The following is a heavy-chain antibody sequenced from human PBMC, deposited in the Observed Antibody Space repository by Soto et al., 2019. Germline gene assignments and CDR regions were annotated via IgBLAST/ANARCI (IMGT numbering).Heavy chain of an antibody. CDR1: GGTFSSYA. J-gene: IGHJ4*02. CDR3: AREGTGRTGVYYFDH. D-gene: IGHD2-2*01. Sequence: GASVKVSCKASGGTFSSYAISWVRQAPGQGLEWMGGIIPIFGTANYAQKFQGRVTITADESTSTAYMELSSLRSEDTAVYYCAREGTGRTGVYYFDHWGQGTLVTVSS. CDR2: IIPIFGTA. V-gene: IGHV1-69*13.